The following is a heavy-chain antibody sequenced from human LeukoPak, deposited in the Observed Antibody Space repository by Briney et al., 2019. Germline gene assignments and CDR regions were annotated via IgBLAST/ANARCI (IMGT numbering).Heavy chain of an antibody. D-gene: IGHD1-7*01. Sequence: GGPLRLSCAASGFTFSSFGMHWVRQAPGKGLEWVAFIPYDGSNEYYADSVKGRFTISRDNSKNTLSLQMNSLRPEDTAVYYCARTTTFDYWGQGTLVTVSS. CDR3: ARTTTFDY. J-gene: IGHJ4*02. CDR1: GFTFSSFG. CDR2: IPYDGSNE. V-gene: IGHV3-30*02.